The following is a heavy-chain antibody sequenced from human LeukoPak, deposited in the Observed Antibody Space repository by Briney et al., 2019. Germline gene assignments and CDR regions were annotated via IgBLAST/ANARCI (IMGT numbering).Heavy chain of an antibody. CDR1: GFTFSSYA. Sequence: GGSLRLSCAASGFTFSSYAMSWVRQAPGKGLEWVSAISGSGGSTYYADSVKGRFTISRDNSENTLYLQMNSLRAEDTAVYYCARGGNWNYFDYWGQGTLVTVSS. J-gene: IGHJ4*02. D-gene: IGHD1-20*01. CDR3: ARGGNWNYFDY. V-gene: IGHV3-23*01. CDR2: ISGSGGST.